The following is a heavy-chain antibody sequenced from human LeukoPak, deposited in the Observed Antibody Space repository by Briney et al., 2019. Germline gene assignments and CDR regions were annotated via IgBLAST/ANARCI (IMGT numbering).Heavy chain of an antibody. V-gene: IGHV4-59*01. CDR1: GGSISGYY. CDR3: ARVSTDGQSNWFDP. D-gene: IGHD2-8*01. Sequence: PSETLSLTCTVSGGSISGYYWSWIRQPPGKGLEWIAYIYNSGNTIYNPSLRSRVTLSVDTSTNQFSLTLSSLTAADTTVYFCARVSTDGQSNWFDPWGQGTLVTVSS. CDR2: IYNSGNT. J-gene: IGHJ5*02.